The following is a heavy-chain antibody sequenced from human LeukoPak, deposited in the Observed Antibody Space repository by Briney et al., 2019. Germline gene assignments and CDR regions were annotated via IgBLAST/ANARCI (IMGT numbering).Heavy chain of an antibody. V-gene: IGHV3-53*01. D-gene: IGHD3-22*01. CDR2: IYSGGTT. Sequence: GGSLRLSCAASGFTVSGNYMNWVRQAPGKGLEWGSVIYSGGTTYYADSVKGRFTISRDNSKNTLYLQMNSLRAEDTAIYYCARDFVDSSGYYSHFDYWGQGTLVTVSP. CDR1: GFTVSGNY. CDR3: ARDFVDSSGYYSHFDY. J-gene: IGHJ4*02.